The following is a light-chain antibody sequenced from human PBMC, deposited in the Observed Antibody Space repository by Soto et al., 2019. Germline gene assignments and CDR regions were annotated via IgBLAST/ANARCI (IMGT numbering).Light chain of an antibody. CDR1: QSVSSN. CDR2: DAS. Sequence: EIVMPQAPTTLSVSPGGKANLPCRASQSVSSNLAWYQQKPGQPPRLLIYDASTRATGIPARFSGSGSGTDFTLTISSLEPEDFAVYYCQQRSNWPITFGQGTRLEIK. V-gene: IGKV3-11*01. CDR3: QQRSNWPIT. J-gene: IGKJ5*01.